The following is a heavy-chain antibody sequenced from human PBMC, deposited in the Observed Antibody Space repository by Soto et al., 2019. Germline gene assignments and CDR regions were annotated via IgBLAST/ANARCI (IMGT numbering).Heavy chain of an antibody. CDR3: AREGTSITMVRGVISSRPWYYFDY. J-gene: IGHJ4*02. D-gene: IGHD3-10*01. Sequence: PGGSLRLSCEASGFTFSSYWMHWVRQAPGKGLEWVACINSSASTIYYADSVKGRFTISRDNAKNSLYLQMNSLRAEDTAVYYCAREGTSITMVRGVISSRPWYYFDYWGQGTLVTVSS. CDR1: GFTFSSYW. V-gene: IGHV3-48*04. CDR2: INSSASTI.